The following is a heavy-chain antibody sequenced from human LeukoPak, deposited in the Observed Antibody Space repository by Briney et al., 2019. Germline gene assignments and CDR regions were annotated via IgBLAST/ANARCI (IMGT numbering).Heavy chain of an antibody. Sequence: ASVKVSCKASGYTFTSYYMHWVRQAPGQGLEWMGIINPSGGSTNYAQKLQGRVTMTTDTSTSTAYMELRSLRSDDTAVYYCASPTETTVDAFDIWGQGTMVTVSS. CDR1: GYTFTSYY. V-gene: IGHV1-46*01. CDR2: INPSGGST. J-gene: IGHJ3*02. CDR3: ASPTETTVDAFDI. D-gene: IGHD4-17*01.